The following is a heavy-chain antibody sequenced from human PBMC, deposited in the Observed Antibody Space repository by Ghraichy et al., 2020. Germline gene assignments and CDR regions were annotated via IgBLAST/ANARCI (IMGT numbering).Heavy chain of an antibody. CDR2: IRYDGSNK. Sequence: GESLNISCAASGFTFSSYGMHWVRQAPGKGLEWVAFIRYDGSNKYYADSVKGRFTISRDNSKNTLYLQMNSLRAEDTAVYYCAKGHGVDTAMVLDYWGQGTLVTVSS. CDR3: AKGHGVDTAMVLDY. J-gene: IGHJ4*02. D-gene: IGHD5-18*01. CDR1: GFTFSSYG. V-gene: IGHV3-30*02.